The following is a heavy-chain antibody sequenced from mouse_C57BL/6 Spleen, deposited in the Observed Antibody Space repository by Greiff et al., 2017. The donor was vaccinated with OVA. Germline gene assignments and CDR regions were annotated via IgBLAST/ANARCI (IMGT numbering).Heavy chain of an antibody. J-gene: IGHJ4*01. CDR1: SYTFTSYW. D-gene: IGHD2-4*01. Sequence: QVQLQQPGAELVRPGSSVKLSCKASSYTFTSYWMHWVKQRPIQGLEWIGNIDPSDSETHYNQKFKDKATLTVDKSSSTAYMQLSSLTSEDSAVYYCARRLPGYAMDYWGQGTSVTVSS. CDR2: IDPSDSET. V-gene: IGHV1-52*01. CDR3: ARRLPGYAMDY.